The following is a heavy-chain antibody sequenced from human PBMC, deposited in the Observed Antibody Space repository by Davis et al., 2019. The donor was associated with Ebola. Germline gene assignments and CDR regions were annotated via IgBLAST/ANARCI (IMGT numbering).Heavy chain of an antibody. J-gene: IGHJ4*02. CDR1: GFTFSNYD. CDR2: ISSNGATT. D-gene: IGHD1-26*01. V-gene: IGHV3-23*01. Sequence: PGGSLRLSCAASGFTFSNYDMSWVRQAPGKGLDWVSRISSNGATTHYADSVRGRFTISRDNSRNTLYLQMNSLRAEDTAVYYCGGAWDWGQGTLVTVSS. CDR3: GGAWD.